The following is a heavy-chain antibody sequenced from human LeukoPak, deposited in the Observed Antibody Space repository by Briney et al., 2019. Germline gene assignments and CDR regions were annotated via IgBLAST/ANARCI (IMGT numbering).Heavy chain of an antibody. Sequence: GGSLRLSCAASGFTFSSYAMSWVRQAPGKGLEWVSAISGSGGSTYYADSVKGRFTISRDNSKNTLYLQMNGQRAEDTAVYYCAKGYYDSSGLYDYWGQGTLVTVSS. CDR2: ISGSGGST. CDR3: AKGYYDSSGLYDY. D-gene: IGHD3-22*01. CDR1: GFTFSSYA. V-gene: IGHV3-23*01. J-gene: IGHJ4*02.